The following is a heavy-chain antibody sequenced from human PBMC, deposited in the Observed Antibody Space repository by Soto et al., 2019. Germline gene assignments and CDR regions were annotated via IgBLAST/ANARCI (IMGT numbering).Heavy chain of an antibody. CDR1: GGSISSYD. V-gene: IGHV4-59*01. CDR2: IYYSGST. CDR3: ARDSKNTGYSSSWTGEQLYYYYGMDV. Sequence: SETLSLTYTVSGGSISSYDWSWIRQPPGKGLEWIGYIYYSGSTNYNPSLKSRVTISVDTSKNQFSLKLSSVTAADTAVYYCARDSKNTGYSSSWTGEQLYYYYGMDVWGQGTTVTVSS. J-gene: IGHJ6*02. D-gene: IGHD6-13*01.